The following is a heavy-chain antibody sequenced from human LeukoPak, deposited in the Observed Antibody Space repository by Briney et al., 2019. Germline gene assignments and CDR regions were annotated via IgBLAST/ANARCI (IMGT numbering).Heavy chain of an antibody. V-gene: IGHV3-9*01. CDR2: ISWNSGSI. J-gene: IGHJ4*02. Sequence: PGGSLRLSCAASGFTFDDYAMHWVRQAPGKGLEWVSGISWNSGSIGYADSVKGRFTISRDNSKNTLYLQMNSLRAEDTAVYYCANLWIQLWGHFDYWGQGTLVTVSS. CDR3: ANLWIQLWGHFDY. CDR1: GFTFDDYA. D-gene: IGHD5-18*01.